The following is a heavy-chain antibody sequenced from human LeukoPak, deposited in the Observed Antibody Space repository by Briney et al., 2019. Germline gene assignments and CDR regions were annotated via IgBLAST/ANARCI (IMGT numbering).Heavy chain of an antibody. CDR1: GFTFTNHG. D-gene: IGHD2-2*03. CDR2: ITGSGDRT. Sequence: PGGSLRLSCAASGFTFTNHGMSWVRQALGKGLEWVSAITGSGDRTYYADSVKGRFTISRDNSKNTLYLQMNSLRAEDTALYYCAKDLMDPVNYWGQGTLVTVSS. J-gene: IGHJ4*02. CDR3: AKDLMDPVNY. V-gene: IGHV3-23*01.